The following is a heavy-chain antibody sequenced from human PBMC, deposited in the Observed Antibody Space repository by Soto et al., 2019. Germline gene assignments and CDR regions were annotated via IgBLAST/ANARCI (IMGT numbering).Heavy chain of an antibody. CDR1: GGTFSSYT. CDR3: ARDKHIGEPPYFDY. D-gene: IGHD3-16*01. CDR2: IIPILGIA. Sequence: QVQLVQSGAEVKKPGSSVKVSCKASGGTFSSYTISWVRQAPGQGLEWMGRIIPILGIAIYAQKFQGRVTITADKSTSTAYMELSSLRSEDTAVYYCARDKHIGEPPYFDYWGQGTLVTVSS. J-gene: IGHJ4*02. V-gene: IGHV1-69*08.